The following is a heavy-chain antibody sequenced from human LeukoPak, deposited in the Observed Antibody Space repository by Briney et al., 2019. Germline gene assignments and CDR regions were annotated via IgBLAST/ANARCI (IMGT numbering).Heavy chain of an antibody. Sequence: PGGSLRLSCAASGFIFSSYSMNWVRQAPGKGLEWVSYISSSGTTIYYADSVKGRFTISRDNAQNSVYLQMNSLRAEDTAVYYCANLKPPAPDGLDIWGQGTLITVSS. CDR2: ISSSGTTI. CDR3: ANLKPPAPDGLDI. CDR1: GFIFSSYS. D-gene: IGHD1-14*01. V-gene: IGHV3-48*01. J-gene: IGHJ3*02.